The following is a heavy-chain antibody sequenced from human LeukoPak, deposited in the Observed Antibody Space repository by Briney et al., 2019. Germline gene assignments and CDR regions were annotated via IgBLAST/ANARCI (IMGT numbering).Heavy chain of an antibody. D-gene: IGHD6-25*01. CDR3: ARVGSRIAAAGTVY. CDR2: ISSSSTII. J-gene: IGHJ4*02. V-gene: IGHV3-48*01. CDR1: GFTFSSYG. Sequence: GGPLRLSCAASGFTFSSYGMNWVRQAPGKGLEWVSYISSSSTIIYYADSVKGRFTISRDNAKNSLYLQMNSLRAEDTALHYCARVGSRIAAAGTVYWGQGTLVTVSS.